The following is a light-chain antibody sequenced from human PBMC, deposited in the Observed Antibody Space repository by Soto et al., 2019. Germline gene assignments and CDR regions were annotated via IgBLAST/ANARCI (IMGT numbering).Light chain of an antibody. V-gene: IGKV3-20*01. J-gene: IGKJ2*02. CDR2: GAS. Sequence: EIVLTQSPGTLSLCPGERATLSCRASQRFSSAYLAWHQQNPGQTPRLLIYGASTRATGIPDRFSGSGSGTEFTLIISRLEPEDCGVYYCQQYGGSFPWTFDQGAKLESK. CDR3: QQYGGSFPWT. CDR1: QRFSSAY.